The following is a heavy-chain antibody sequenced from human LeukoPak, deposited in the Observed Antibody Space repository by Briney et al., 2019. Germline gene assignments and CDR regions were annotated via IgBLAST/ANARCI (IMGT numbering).Heavy chain of an antibody. J-gene: IGHJ6*02. CDR1: GFTFSSYA. CDR3: ARESKIGYCSSTSCYYYGMDV. V-gene: IGHV3-30*04. Sequence: PGGSLRLSCAASGFTFSSYAMHWVRQAPGKGLEWVAVISCDGSNKYYADSVKGRFTISRDNSKNTLYLQMNSLRAEDTAVYYCARESKIGYCSSTSCYYYGMDVWGQGTTVTVSS. D-gene: IGHD2-2*01. CDR2: ISCDGSNK.